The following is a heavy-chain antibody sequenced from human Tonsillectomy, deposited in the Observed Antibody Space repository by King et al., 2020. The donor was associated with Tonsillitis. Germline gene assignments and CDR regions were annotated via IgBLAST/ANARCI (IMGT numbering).Heavy chain of an antibody. V-gene: IGHV3-30*18. J-gene: IGHJ3*02. CDR3: PKPLSLRIRVPPLVAFDI. CDR1: GFTFSSYG. Sequence: QVQLVESGGGVVQPGRSLRLSCAASGFTFSSYGMHWVRQAPGKGLEWVAVISYDGSNKYYADSVKGRFTISRDNSKNTLYLQMNSLRAEDTAVYYCPKPLSLRIRVPPLVAFDIWGQGTMVTVSS. D-gene: IGHD2-15*01. CDR2: ISYDGSNK.